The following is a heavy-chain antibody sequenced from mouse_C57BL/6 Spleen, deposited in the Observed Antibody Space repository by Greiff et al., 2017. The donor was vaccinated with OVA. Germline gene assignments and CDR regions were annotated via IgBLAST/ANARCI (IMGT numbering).Heavy chain of an antibody. D-gene: IGHD1-1*01. J-gene: IGHJ1*03. CDR2: IYPGDGDT. V-gene: IGHV1-82*01. Sequence: VQLQQSGPELVKPGASVKISCKASGYAFSSSWMNWVKQRPGKGLEWIGRIYPGDGDTNYNGKFKGKATLTADKSSSTAYMQLSSLTSEDSAVYFCASRNYGWYFDVWGTGTTVTVSS. CDR1: GYAFSSSW. CDR3: ASRNYGWYFDV.